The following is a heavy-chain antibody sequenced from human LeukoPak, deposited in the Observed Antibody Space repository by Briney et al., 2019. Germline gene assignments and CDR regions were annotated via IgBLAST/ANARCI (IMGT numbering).Heavy chain of an antibody. CDR2: IYYSGST. D-gene: IGHD2-15*01. CDR1: GGSISSGDYY. CDR3: ARHFCSGDNCYYFDY. Sequence: SETLSLTCTVSGGSISSGDYYWSWIRQPPGKGLEWIGYIYYSGSTYYNPSLKSRVTISVDTSRNQFSLNLSSVTAADTAIYYCARHFCSGDNCYYFDYWGRGTLVTVSS. V-gene: IGHV4-61*08. J-gene: IGHJ4*02.